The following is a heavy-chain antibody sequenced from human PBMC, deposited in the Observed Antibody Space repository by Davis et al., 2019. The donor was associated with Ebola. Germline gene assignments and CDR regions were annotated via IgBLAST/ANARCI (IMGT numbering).Heavy chain of an antibody. V-gene: IGHV3-48*03. J-gene: IGHJ4*02. CDR2: ISSSGSTI. CDR3: AREWRCSGGSCYPRGYFDY. Sequence: GESLKISCAASGFTFSSYEMNWVRQAPGKGLEWVSYISSSGSTIYYADSVKGRFTISRDNAKNSLYLQMNSLRAEDTAVYYCAREWRCSGGSCYPRGYFDYWGQGTLVTVSS. CDR1: GFTFSSYE. D-gene: IGHD2-15*01.